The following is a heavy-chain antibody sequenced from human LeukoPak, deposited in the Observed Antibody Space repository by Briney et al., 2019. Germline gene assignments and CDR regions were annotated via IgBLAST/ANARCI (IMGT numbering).Heavy chain of an antibody. CDR2: ISSSGSII. Sequence: GGSLRLSCAASGFTFNNYEMNWIRQAPGKGLVWVSFISSSGSIIYHADSVEGRFTLSRDNAKNSLYLQMNSLRAEDTAIYDFAVTWYNRNDRQTNFDSTGHGALGSVSS. D-gene: IGHD1-20*01. J-gene: IGHJ4*01. V-gene: IGHV3-48*03. CDR3: AVTWYNRNDRQTNFDS. CDR1: GFTFNNYE.